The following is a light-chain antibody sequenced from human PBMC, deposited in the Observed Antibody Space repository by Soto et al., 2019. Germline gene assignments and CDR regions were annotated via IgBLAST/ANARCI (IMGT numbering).Light chain of an antibody. CDR3: QKYSSVPV. Sequence: DIQRTQSPTSLSASVGDRVTITCRASQDIRNFVAWYQQKPGKAPKLLIYAASTLQSGVPSRFSGSGSGTDFTITINSLQPEDVATYSCQKYSSVPVFGPGTKVEIK. J-gene: IGKJ3*01. V-gene: IGKV1-27*01. CDR2: AAS. CDR1: QDIRNF.